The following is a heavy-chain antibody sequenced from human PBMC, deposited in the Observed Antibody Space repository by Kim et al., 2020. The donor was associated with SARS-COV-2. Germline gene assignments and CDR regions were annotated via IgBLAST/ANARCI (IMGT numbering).Heavy chain of an antibody. D-gene: IGHD1-26*01. Sequence: SETLSLTCVVYGGTFSGYYWSWIRQPPGKGLEWIGEINHSGSTNYNPSLKSRVTISVDTSKNQISLKLSSVTAADTVVYYCARCSGSYGGACYFDYWGQGTLVTVSS. CDR1: GGTFSGYY. CDR2: INHSGST. V-gene: IGHV4-34*01. CDR3: ARCSGSYGGACYFDY. J-gene: IGHJ4*02.